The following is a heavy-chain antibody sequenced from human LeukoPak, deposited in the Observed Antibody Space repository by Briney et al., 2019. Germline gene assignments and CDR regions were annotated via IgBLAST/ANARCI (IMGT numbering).Heavy chain of an antibody. CDR3: ARASSGYFAFDI. CDR1: GGTFSSYA. Sequence: SVKVSCKASGGTFSSYAISWVRQAPGQGLEWMGGIIPIFGTANYAQKFQGRVTITTDESTSTACMELSSLRSEDTAVYYCARASSGYFAFDIWGQGTMVTVSS. CDR2: IIPIFGTA. D-gene: IGHD3-3*01. J-gene: IGHJ3*02. V-gene: IGHV1-69*05.